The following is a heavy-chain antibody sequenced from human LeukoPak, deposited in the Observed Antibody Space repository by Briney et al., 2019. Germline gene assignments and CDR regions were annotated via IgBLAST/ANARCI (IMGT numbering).Heavy chain of an antibody. V-gene: IGHV4-34*01. Sequence: GSLRLSCAASGFTFRSYSMNWVRQPPGKGLEWIGEINHSGSTNYNPSLTSRVTISVDTSKNQFSPKLSSVTAADTAVYYCARGESSRRTPYNYWGRGTLVTVSS. CDR2: INHSGST. D-gene: IGHD2-2*01. CDR3: ARGESSRRTPYNY. CDR1: GFTFRSYS. J-gene: IGHJ4*02.